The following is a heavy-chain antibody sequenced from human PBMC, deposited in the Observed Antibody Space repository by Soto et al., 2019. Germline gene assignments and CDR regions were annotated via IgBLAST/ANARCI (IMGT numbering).Heavy chain of an antibody. V-gene: IGHV3-23*01. CDR3: AKSLKTATSFDY. Sequence: VPLLESGGGLVQPGGSLRLSCAASGFTFSSYAVNWVRQAPGKGPEWVSHIATTGATYYADSVKGRFTISRDISKNTLFLQMNSLRAEDTAVYYCAKSLKTATSFDYWGQGTLVTVSS. CDR2: IATTGAT. CDR1: GFTFSSYA. J-gene: IGHJ4*02.